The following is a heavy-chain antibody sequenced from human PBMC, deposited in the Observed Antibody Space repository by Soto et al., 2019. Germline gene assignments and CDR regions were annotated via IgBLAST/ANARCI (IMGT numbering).Heavy chain of an antibody. J-gene: IGHJ5*02. CDR1: GYTFTSYG. Sequence: QVQLVQSGAEVKKPGASVKVSCKASGYTFTSYGISWVRQAPGQGLEWMGWISAYNGNTNYAQKLQGRVTMTTDTSTSTAYMGLRSLRSDDTAVYYCARPRAYYDSSGYYSGWFDPWGQGTLVTVSS. V-gene: IGHV1-18*04. CDR2: ISAYNGNT. D-gene: IGHD3-22*01. CDR3: ARPRAYYDSSGYYSGWFDP.